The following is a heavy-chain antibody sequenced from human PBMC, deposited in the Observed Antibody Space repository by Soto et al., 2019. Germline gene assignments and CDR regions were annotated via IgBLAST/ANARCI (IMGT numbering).Heavy chain of an antibody. Sequence: QVQLVQSGAEVKKPGASVKVSCKASGYTFTRYGISWVRQAPGQGLEWMGWISAYSGYTNYAQNLQGRVTMTTDTSTSTAYMELRSLREDETAAYYCARPICGGDGYSGPYYFDYWGQGTLVTVSS. J-gene: IGHJ4*02. CDR2: ISAYSGYT. CDR1: GYTFTRYG. D-gene: IGHD2-21*02. CDR3: ARPICGGDGYSGPYYFDY. V-gene: IGHV1-18*01.